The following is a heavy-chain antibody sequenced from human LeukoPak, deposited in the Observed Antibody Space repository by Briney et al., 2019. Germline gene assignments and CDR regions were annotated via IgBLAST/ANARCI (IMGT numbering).Heavy chain of an antibody. CDR3: ARLTDYYDSSGYYRNYNWFDP. Sequence: GESLKISCRGSGYSFGSYWIAWVRQMPGKGLEWMGIVYPGDSSTKYSPSFQGQVTISVDRSINTAYLQWSSLTASDTAMYYCARLTDYYDSSGYYRNYNWFDPWGQGTLVTVSS. D-gene: IGHD3-22*01. CDR2: VYPGDSST. V-gene: IGHV5-51*01. CDR1: GYSFGSYW. J-gene: IGHJ5*02.